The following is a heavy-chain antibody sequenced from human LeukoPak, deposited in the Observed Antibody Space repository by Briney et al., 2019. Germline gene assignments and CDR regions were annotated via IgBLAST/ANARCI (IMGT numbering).Heavy chain of an antibody. Sequence: ASVKVSCKASGYTFTSYDINWVRQATGQGLEWMGWMNPNSGNTGYAQKFQGRVTMTRNTSISTAYMELSSLRSEDTAVYYCARVKAGKLELRRGFDYRGQGTLVTVSS. J-gene: IGHJ4*02. CDR2: MNPNSGNT. D-gene: IGHD1-7*01. CDR1: GYTFTSYD. V-gene: IGHV1-8*01. CDR3: ARVKAGKLELRRGFDY.